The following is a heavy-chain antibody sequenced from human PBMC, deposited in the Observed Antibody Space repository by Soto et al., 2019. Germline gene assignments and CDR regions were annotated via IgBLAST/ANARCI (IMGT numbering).Heavy chain of an antibody. J-gene: IGHJ6*02. Sequence: GGSLRLSCAASGFNVSSNYMSWVRQTPGKGLEWVSLIYSGGAIVYADSVMGRFTVSRDNSRNTLYLQMNSLRAEDTAVYFCAKPRGGTYWYYYGLDVWGQGTTVTVSS. V-gene: IGHV3-66*01. CDR1: GFNVSSNY. CDR3: AKPRGGTYWYYYGLDV. CDR2: IYSGGAI. D-gene: IGHD2-15*01.